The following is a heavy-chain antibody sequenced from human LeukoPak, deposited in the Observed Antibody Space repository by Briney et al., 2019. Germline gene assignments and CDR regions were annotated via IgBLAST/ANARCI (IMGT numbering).Heavy chain of an antibody. V-gene: IGHV3-11*01. D-gene: IGHD3-10*01. Sequence: GGALRLSCAASGFTFSDYYMSWIRQAPGKGLDGVSYISSSGSTIYYADSVKGRFTISRDNAKNSLYLQMNSLTAEDTAVYYCAREGHYYGSGSYLSPWGQGTLVTVSS. CDR2: ISSSGSTI. CDR1: GFTFSDYY. CDR3: AREGHYYGSGSYLSP. J-gene: IGHJ5*02.